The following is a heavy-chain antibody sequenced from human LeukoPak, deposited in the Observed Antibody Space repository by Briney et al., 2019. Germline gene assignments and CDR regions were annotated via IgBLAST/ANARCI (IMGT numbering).Heavy chain of an antibody. V-gene: IGHV1-18*01. Sequence: ASVKVSCKASGYSFTNYVINWVRQVPGQGLEWIGWISPYNGNTDYAQKLQGRVTLTTDTSTNTAYMELRSLRADDTAVYYCARPGTSWYTTYYFDSWGQGTLVTVSS. CDR2: ISPYNGNT. D-gene: IGHD6-13*01. CDR1: GYSFTNYV. CDR3: ARPGTSWYTTYYFDS. J-gene: IGHJ4*02.